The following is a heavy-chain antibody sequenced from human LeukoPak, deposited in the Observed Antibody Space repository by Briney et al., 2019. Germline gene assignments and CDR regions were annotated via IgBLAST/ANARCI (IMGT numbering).Heavy chain of an antibody. CDR1: GFTFSSYW. V-gene: IGHV3-74*01. D-gene: IGHD6-19*01. CDR2: INSDGSST. J-gene: IGHJ1*01. CDR3: ARVPITPAGTKDAKYFQH. Sequence: GGSLRLSCAASGFTFSSYWMHWVRQAPGKGLVWVSRINSDGSSTNYADSVKGRFTISRDNAKNTLYLQMNSLRAEDTAVYYCARVPITPAGTKDAKYFQHWGQGTLVTVSS.